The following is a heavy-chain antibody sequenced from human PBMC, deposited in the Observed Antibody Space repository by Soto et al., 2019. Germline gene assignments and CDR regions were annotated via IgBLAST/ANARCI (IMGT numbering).Heavy chain of an antibody. CDR1: GFTFSSYA. D-gene: IGHD3-22*01. J-gene: IGHJ4*02. Sequence: GGSLRLSCAASGFTFSSYAMSWVRQAPGKGLEWVSTISGSGGSTYYADSVKGRFTISRDNSKNTLYLQMNSLRAEDTAVYFCAKATYYYDSSGYFPFDYWGQGALVTVS. CDR2: ISGSGGST. CDR3: AKATYYYDSSGYFPFDY. V-gene: IGHV3-23*01.